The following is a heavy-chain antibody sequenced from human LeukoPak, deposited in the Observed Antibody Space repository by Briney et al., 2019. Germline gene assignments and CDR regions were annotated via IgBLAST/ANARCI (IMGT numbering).Heavy chain of an antibody. J-gene: IGHJ6*03. Sequence: ASVKVSCKASGYTFTSYYMHWVRQAPGQGLEWMGIINPSGGSTSYAQKFQGRVTMTRDTSTSTVHMELSSLRSEDTAVYYCARTRSPVLRSRKYYYYYYMDVWGKGTTVTVSS. D-gene: IGHD3-3*01. V-gene: IGHV1-46*01. CDR3: ARTRSPVLRSRKYYYYYYMDV. CDR2: INPSGGST. CDR1: GYTFTSYY.